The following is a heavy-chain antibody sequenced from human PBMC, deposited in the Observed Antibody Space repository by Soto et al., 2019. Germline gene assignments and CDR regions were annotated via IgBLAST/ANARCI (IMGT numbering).Heavy chain of an antibody. D-gene: IGHD2-21*02. CDR2: IYYSGST. V-gene: IGHV4-39*01. CDR3: ARHVPRSSAQLTAPDAFDI. Sequence: SETLSLTCTVSGGSISSSSYYWGWIRQPPGKGLEWIGSIYYSGSTYYNPSLKSRVTISVDTSKNQFSLKLSSVTAADTAVYYCARHVPRSSAQLTAPDAFDIWGQGTMVTVSS. J-gene: IGHJ3*02. CDR1: GGSISSSSYY.